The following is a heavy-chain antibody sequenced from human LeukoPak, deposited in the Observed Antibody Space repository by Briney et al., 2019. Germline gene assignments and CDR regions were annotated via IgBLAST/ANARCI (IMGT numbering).Heavy chain of an antibody. CDR1: GGSISSSSYY. CDR2: IYYSGST. Sequence: PSETLSLTCTVSGGSISSSSYYWGWIRQPPGKGLEWIGSIYYSGSTYYNPSLKSRVTISVDTSKNQFSLKLSSVTAADTAVYYCARPALYYYGSSGGAFDIWGQGTMVTVSS. D-gene: IGHD3-22*01. V-gene: IGHV4-39*01. CDR3: ARPALYYYGSSGGAFDI. J-gene: IGHJ3*02.